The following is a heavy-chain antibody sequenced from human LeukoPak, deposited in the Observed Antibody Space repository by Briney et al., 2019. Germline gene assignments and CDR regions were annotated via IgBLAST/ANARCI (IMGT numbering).Heavy chain of an antibody. CDR3: AGGRRGSVSSNFDY. CDR1: GGSISSYY. CDR2: IYYSGST. V-gene: IGHV4-59*01. J-gene: IGHJ4*02. D-gene: IGHD3-10*01. Sequence: SETLSLTCTVSGGSISSYYWSWIRQPPGKGLEWIGYIYYSGSTNYNPSLKSRVTISVDTSKNQFSLKLSSVTAADTAVYYCAGGRRGSVSSNFDYWGQGTLVTVSS.